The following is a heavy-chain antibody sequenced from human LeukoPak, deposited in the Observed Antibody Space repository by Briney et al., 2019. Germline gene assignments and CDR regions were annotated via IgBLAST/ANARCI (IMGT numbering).Heavy chain of an antibody. Sequence: SVKASCKASGGTFSSYAISWVRQAPGQGLEWMGRIIPIFGIANYAQKFQGRVTITADKSTSTAYMELSSLRSEDTAVYYCARGETGGAFDYWGQGTLVTVSS. CDR3: ARGETGGAFDY. CDR1: GGTFSSYA. V-gene: IGHV1-69*04. D-gene: IGHD3-16*01. J-gene: IGHJ4*02. CDR2: IIPIFGIA.